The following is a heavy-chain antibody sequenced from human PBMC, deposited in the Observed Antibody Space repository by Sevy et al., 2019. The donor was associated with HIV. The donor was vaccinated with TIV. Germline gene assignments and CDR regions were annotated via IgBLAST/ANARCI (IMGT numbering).Heavy chain of an antibody. J-gene: IGHJ4*02. CDR3: AKDNDYDFWRGYLIDY. Sequence: GGSLRLSCAASGFTFSSYAMSWVRQAPGKGLEWVSAISGSGGSTYYADSVKGRFTISRDNSKNTLYLQMNSLRAEDTAVYYCAKDNDYDFWRGYLIDYWGQRTLVTVSS. V-gene: IGHV3-23*01. CDR1: GFTFSSYA. D-gene: IGHD3-3*01. CDR2: ISGSGGST.